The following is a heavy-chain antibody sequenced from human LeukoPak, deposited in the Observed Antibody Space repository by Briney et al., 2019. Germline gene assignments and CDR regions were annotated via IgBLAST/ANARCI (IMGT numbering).Heavy chain of an antibody. CDR1: GFAFSTYT. CDR3: ARAPSGSYSYFDN. CDR2: ITSSSTYI. D-gene: IGHD1-26*01. J-gene: IGHJ4*02. Sequence: GGSLRLSCAASGFAFSTYTIDWVRQAPGKGLEWVSSITSSSTYILYADSLKGRFTISRDNAKNSLYLQMNGLRAEDTAVYYCARAPSGSYSYFDNWGQGTLVTVSS. V-gene: IGHV3-21*01.